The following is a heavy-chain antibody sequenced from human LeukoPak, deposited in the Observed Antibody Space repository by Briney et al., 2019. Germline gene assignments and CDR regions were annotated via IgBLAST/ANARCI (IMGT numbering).Heavy chain of an antibody. D-gene: IGHD5-12*01. CDR2: IKEDGSAK. J-gene: IGHJ4*02. CDR1: GFTFSSYW. Sequence: GGSLRLSCAASGFTFSSYWMSWVRQAPGKGLGWVGNIKEDGSAKYYVDSVKGRFTISRDNAKNSLYLQMNNLSAEDTAVYYCVRDSPGYGAYDFDWGQGTLVTVSS. V-gene: IGHV3-7*01. CDR3: VRDSPGYGAYDFD.